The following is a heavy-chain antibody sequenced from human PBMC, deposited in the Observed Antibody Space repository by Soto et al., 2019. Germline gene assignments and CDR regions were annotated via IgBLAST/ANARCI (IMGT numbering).Heavy chain of an antibody. Sequence: SETLSLTCTVSCGSISGICNYWSWIRQHPGKGLEWIGYIYYSGNTYYNPSLKSRVTISVDTSKNQFSLKVSSVTAADTAVYYCAREPLDWGQGTLVTVSS. CDR3: AREPLD. J-gene: IGHJ4*02. V-gene: IGHV4-31*03. CDR1: CGSISGICNY. CDR2: IYYSGNT.